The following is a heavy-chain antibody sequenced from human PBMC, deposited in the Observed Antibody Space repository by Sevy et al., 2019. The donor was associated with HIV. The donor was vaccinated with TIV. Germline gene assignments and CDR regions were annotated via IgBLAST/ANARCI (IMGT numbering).Heavy chain of an antibody. J-gene: IGHJ5*02. CDR1: GYSISSGYY. D-gene: IGHD3-16*02. CDR2: IYHSGST. CDR3: ARRYYDYVWGSYRTNWFDP. Sequence: SETLSLTCAVSGYSISSGYYWGWIRQPPGKGLEWIGSIYHSGSTYYNPSLKSRVTISVDTSKNQFSLKLSSVTAADTAVYYCARRYYDYVWGSYRTNWFDPWGQGTLVTVSS. V-gene: IGHV4-38-2*01.